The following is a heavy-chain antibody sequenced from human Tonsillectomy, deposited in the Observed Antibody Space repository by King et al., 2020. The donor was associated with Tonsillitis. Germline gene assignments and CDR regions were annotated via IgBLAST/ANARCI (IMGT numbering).Heavy chain of an antibody. CDR2: IDPTDSYT. D-gene: IGHD3-9*01. J-gene: IGHJ4*02. CDR3: ARHPRQLLAGYYLD. V-gene: IGHV5-10-1*03. Sequence: QLVQSGAEVKKPGESLRVSCKGSGYSFTSSWISWVRQMPGKGLEWMGRIDPTDSYTNYSPSFHGHVTISADKSISTSYLQWSSLKASDTAMYYCARHPRQLLAGYYLDWGQGTLVTVSS. CDR1: GYSFTSSW.